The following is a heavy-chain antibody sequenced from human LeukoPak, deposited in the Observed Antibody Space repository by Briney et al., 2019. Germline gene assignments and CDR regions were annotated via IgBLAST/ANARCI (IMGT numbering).Heavy chain of an antibody. CDR2: INPNSGGT. V-gene: IGHV1-2*02. Sequence: ASVKVSCKASGYTFTGYYMHWVRQAPGQGLESMGWINPNSGGTNYAQKFQGRVTMTRDTSISTAYMELSRLRSDDTAVYYCASPSVSDYGDYAFDYWGQGTLVTVSS. CDR3: ASPSVSDYGDYAFDY. D-gene: IGHD4-17*01. CDR1: GYTFTGYY. J-gene: IGHJ4*02.